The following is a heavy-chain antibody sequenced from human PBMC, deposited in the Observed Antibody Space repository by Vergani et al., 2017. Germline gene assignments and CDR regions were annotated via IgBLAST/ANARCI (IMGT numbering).Heavy chain of an antibody. CDR3: ARDREVGAPYSIDY. D-gene: IGHD1-26*01. V-gene: IGHV1-69*04. J-gene: IGHJ4*02. CDR2: INPILGIA. Sequence: QVQLVQSGAEVKKPGSSLKVSCKASGGTFSSYAISWVRQAPGQGLEWMGRINPILGIANYAQKFQGRVTITADKSTSTAYMELSSLRSEDTAVYYCARDREVGAPYSIDYWGQGTLVTVSS. CDR1: GGTFSSYA.